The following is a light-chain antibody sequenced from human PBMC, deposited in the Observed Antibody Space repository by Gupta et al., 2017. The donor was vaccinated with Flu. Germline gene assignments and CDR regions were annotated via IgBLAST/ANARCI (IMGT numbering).Light chain of an antibody. Sequence: QSALTQPASVSGSPGQSITISCTGTSSDVGGYNYFSWYQHYPGKAPKLIIHEVSNRPSGISNRFSGSKSGNTASLTISGLQAEDEADYYCSSYTSGTTLVVFGGGTKLTVL. CDR2: EVS. J-gene: IGLJ2*01. CDR1: SSDVGGYNY. V-gene: IGLV2-14*01. CDR3: SSYTSGTTLVV.